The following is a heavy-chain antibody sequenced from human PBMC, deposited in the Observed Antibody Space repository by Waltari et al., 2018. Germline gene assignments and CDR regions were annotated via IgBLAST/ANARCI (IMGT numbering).Heavy chain of an antibody. CDR1: GVTIAGTA. J-gene: IGHJ4*02. D-gene: IGHD1-1*01. V-gene: IGHV3-73*01. Sequence: EVQVLESGGGFIQTGESPRLPCVASGVTIAGTAMEWVRQSPGKGLQWIGRVRSKHNNFATVYAESMRGRSMVSRNASMNTAYLQIDNVTPDDTAVYYCTTGIVELESERAAFWGRGVLVTVTS. CDR3: TTGIVELESERAAF. CDR2: VRSKHNNFAT.